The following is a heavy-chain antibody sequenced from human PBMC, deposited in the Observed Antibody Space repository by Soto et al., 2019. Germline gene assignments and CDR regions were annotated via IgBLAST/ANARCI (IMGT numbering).Heavy chain of an antibody. CDR1: GYTFTSYG. CDR3: ARDKNGDWFSGYYYYGMDV. D-gene: IGHD3-9*01. V-gene: IGHV1-18*01. J-gene: IGHJ6*02. Sequence: QVQLVQSGAEVKKPGASVKVSCKASGYTFTSYGISWVRQAPGQGLEWMGWISAYNGNTNYAQKLQGRVTMTTDTSTSTAYMELRSLRSDDTTVYYCARDKNGDWFSGYYYYGMDVWGQGTTVTVSS. CDR2: ISAYNGNT.